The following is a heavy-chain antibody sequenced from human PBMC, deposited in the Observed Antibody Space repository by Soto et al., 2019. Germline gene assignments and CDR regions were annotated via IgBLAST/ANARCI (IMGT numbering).Heavy chain of an antibody. CDR2: IHYSGST. V-gene: IGHV4-31*03. CDR3: ARDSSSGYDVFDY. D-gene: IGHD5-12*01. CDR1: GGSISSGGYY. Sequence: QVQLQESGPGLVKPSQTLSLTCTVSGGSISSGGYYWSWIRQHPGKGLEWIGYIHYSGSTYYNPSLKIRVTISVDTPKNQFSLKLSSVTAADTAVYYCARDSSSGYDVFDYWGQGTLVTVSS. J-gene: IGHJ4*02.